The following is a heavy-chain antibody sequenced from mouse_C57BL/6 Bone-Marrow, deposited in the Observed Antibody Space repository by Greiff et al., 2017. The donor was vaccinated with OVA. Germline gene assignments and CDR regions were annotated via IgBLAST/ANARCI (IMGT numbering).Heavy chain of an antibody. CDR1: GYTFTSYG. Sequence: QVQLKQSGAELGRPGASVKLSCKASGYTFTSYGISWVKQRTGQGLEWIGEIYPRSGNTYYNEKFKGKATLTADKSSSTAYMELRSLTSEDSAVYFCARRLYAMDYWGQGTSVTVSS. V-gene: IGHV1-81*01. J-gene: IGHJ4*01. CDR2: IYPRSGNT. CDR3: ARRLYAMDY.